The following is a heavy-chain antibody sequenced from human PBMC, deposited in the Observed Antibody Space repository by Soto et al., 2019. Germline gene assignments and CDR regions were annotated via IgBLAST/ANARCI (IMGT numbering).Heavy chain of an antibody. CDR3: AREVSFYRPAADIHAFDI. J-gene: IGHJ3*02. CDR2: IYYSGST. CDR1: GGSISSYY. V-gene: IGHV4-59*01. Sequence: SETLSLTCTVSGGSISSYYWSWIRQPPGKGLEWIGYIYYSGSTYYNPSLKSRVTISVDTSKNQFSLKLSSVTAADTAVYYCAREVSFYRPAADIHAFDIWGQGTMVTVSS. D-gene: IGHD2-2*01.